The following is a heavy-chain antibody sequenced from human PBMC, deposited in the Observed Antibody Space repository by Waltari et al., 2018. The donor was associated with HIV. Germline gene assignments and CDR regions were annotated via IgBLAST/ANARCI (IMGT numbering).Heavy chain of an antibody. J-gene: IGHJ4*02. V-gene: IGHV1-8*01. CDR3: ARGKGILGPDY. CDR2: MNPNGGNT. D-gene: IGHD5-18*01. CDR1: GYTFTSYD. Sequence: QVQLVQSGAEMTQPAASVKASCKATGYTFTSYDINWVRQATGQALEWMGWMNPNGGNTGYSQKFQGRGTMTRNTSISTAYMELSSLRSEDTAVYYCARGKGILGPDYWGQGTLVTVSS.